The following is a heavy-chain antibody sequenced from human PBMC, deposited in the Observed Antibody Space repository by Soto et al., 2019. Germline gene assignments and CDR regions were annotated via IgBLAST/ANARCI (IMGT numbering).Heavy chain of an antibody. D-gene: IGHD3-22*01. CDR1: GGSISSSSYY. CDR2: IYYSGST. Sequence: PSETLSLTCTVSGGSISSSSYYWGWIRQPPGKGLEWIGSIYYSGSTYYNPSLKSRVTISVDTSKNQFSLKLSSVTAADTAVYYCARRGYLASPAKGRGDNWFDPWGQGTLVTSPQ. V-gene: IGHV4-39*01. CDR3: ARRGYLASPAKGRGDNWFDP. J-gene: IGHJ5*02.